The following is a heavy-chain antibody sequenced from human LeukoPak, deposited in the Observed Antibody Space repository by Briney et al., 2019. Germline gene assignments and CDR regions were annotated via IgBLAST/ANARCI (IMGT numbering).Heavy chain of an antibody. J-gene: IGHJ6*02. CDR3: ARGDVNNYYNGMDV. V-gene: IGHV4-34*01. CDR2: INHSGST. CDR1: GGSFSGYF. Sequence: SETLSLTCAVYGGSFSGYFWSWIRQSPGKGLEWIGEINHSGSTNYNPSLKSRLTISVDTSKHQSSLQLTSVTAADTAVYFCARGDVNNYYNGMDVWGQGTTVTV.